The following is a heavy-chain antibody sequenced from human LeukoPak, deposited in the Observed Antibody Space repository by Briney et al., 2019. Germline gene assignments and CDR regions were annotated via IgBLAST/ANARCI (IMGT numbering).Heavy chain of an antibody. CDR2: INHSGST. CDR3: ARGDWEFGGAFDY. CDR1: GGSFNTYY. Sequence: PSETLSLTCAVYGGSFNTYYWSWIRQPPGKGLEWIGEINHSGSTNYNPSLKSRFTISVDTSKNQFSLKLSSVTAADTAVYYCARGDWEFGGAFDYWGQGTLVTVSS. V-gene: IGHV4-34*01. J-gene: IGHJ4*02. D-gene: IGHD3-16*01.